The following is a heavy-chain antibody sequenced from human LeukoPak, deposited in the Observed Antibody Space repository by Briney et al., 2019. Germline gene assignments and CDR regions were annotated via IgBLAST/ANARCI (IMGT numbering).Heavy chain of an antibody. CDR2: IYYGGST. Sequence: KPSETLSLTCTVSGGSITSNFWTWIRQPPGKGLEWIGYIYYGGSTNYNPSLKSRVTISADTSKNQFSLKLRSVTAADTAVYYCARAPPGYCSSFSCPPDPFDYWGQGILVTVSS. CDR1: GGSITSNF. D-gene: IGHD2-15*01. V-gene: IGHV4-59*01. CDR3: ARAPPGYCSSFSCPPDPFDY. J-gene: IGHJ4*02.